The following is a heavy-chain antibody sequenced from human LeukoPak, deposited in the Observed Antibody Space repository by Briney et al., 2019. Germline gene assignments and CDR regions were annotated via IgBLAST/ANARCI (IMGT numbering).Heavy chain of an antibody. CDR2: INHSGST. CDR1: GGSFSGYY. D-gene: IGHD3-22*01. V-gene: IGHV4-34*01. J-gene: IGHJ4*02. CDR3: ARITYYYDSSGYSSFDY. Sequence: SETLSLTCAVYGGSFSGYYWSWIRQPPGKGLEWIGEINHSGSTNYNPSLKSRVNISVDTSKNQFSLKLSSVTAADTAVYYCARITYYYDSSGYSSFDYWGQGTLVTVSS.